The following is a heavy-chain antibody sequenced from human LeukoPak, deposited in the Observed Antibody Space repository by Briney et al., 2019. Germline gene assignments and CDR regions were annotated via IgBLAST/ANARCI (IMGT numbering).Heavy chain of an antibody. D-gene: IGHD5-24*01. CDR1: GFTFSSYW. CDR2: IKQDGIEK. J-gene: IGHJ4*02. CDR3: ARASNGYNWNMGY. V-gene: IGHV3-7*04. Sequence: PGGSLRLSCAASGFTFSSYWMRWVRQAPGKGLEWVANIKQDGIEKYYVDSVKGRFTISRDNAKNSLDLQMNSLRADDTAVYYCARASNGYNWNMGYWGQGTLVTVSS.